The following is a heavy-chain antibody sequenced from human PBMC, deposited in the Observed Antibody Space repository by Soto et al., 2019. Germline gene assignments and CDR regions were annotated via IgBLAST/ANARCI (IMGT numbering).Heavy chain of an antibody. CDR1: GGSISSYY. D-gene: IGHD6-6*01. V-gene: IGHV4-59*01. J-gene: IGHJ6*03. CDR2: IYYSGST. Sequence: PSETLSLTCTVSGGSISSYYWSWIRQPPGKGLEWIGYIYYSGSTNYNPSLKSRVTISVDTSKNQFSLKLSSVTAADTAVYYCARDSSSSHRGYYYYYMDVWGKGTTVTVSS. CDR3: ARDSSSSHRGYYYYYMDV.